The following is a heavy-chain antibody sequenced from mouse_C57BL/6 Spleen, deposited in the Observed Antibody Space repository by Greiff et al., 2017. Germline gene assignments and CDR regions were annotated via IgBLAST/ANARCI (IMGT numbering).Heavy chain of an antibody. CDR2: ISYDGSN. Sequence: EVKLQESGPGLVKPSQSLSLTCSVTGYSITSGYYWNWIRQFPGNKLEWMGYISYDGSNNYNPSLKNRISITRDTSKNQFFLKLNSVTTEDTATYYCAREEEYGYHFDYWGQGTTLTVSS. J-gene: IGHJ2*01. CDR3: AREEEYGYHFDY. CDR1: GYSITSGYY. D-gene: IGHD2-2*01. V-gene: IGHV3-6*01.